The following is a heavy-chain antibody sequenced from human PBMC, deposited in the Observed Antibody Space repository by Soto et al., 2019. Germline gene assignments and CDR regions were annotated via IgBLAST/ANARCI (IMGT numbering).Heavy chain of an antibody. CDR1: GFTVSSNY. Sequence: EVQLVESGGGLVQPGGSLRLSCAVSGFTVSSNYMSWVRQAPGKGLEWVSVIYSGGSTYYADSVKGRFTISRDNSKNTLYLQMNSLRAEDTAVYYCASRPIVVVPAVHRDYWGQGTLVTVSS. J-gene: IGHJ4*02. CDR2: IYSGGST. CDR3: ASRPIVVVPAVHRDY. V-gene: IGHV3-66*01. D-gene: IGHD2-2*01.